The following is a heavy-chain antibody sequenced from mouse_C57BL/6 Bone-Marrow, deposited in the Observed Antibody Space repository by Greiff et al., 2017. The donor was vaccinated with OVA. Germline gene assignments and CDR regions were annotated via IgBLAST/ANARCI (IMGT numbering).Heavy chain of an antibody. CDR1: GFTFSSYA. CDR2: ISSGGDYI. D-gene: IGHD3-2*02. V-gene: IGHV5-9-1*02. J-gene: IGHJ4*01. CDR3: TRELRLPSYYAMDY. Sequence: EVMLVESGEGLVKPGGSLKLSRAASGFTFSSYAMSWVRQTPEKRLEWVAYISSGGDYIYYADTVKGRFTISRDNARNTLYLQMSSLKSEDTAMYYCTRELRLPSYYAMDYWGQGTSVTVSS.